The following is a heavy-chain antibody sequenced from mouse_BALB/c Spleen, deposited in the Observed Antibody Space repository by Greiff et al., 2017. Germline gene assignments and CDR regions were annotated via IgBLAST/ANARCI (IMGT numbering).Heavy chain of an antibody. J-gene: IGHJ4*01. CDR1: GYAFTNYL. CDR3: ASNRYGGYYAMDY. Sequence: VQLQQSGAELVRPGTSVKVSCKASGYAFTNYLIEWVKQRPGQGLEWIGVINPGSGGTNYNEKFKGKATLTADKSSSTAYMQLSSLTSDDSAVYFCASNRYGGYYAMDYWGQGTSVTVSS. CDR2: INPGSGGT. V-gene: IGHV1-54*01. D-gene: IGHD2-14*01.